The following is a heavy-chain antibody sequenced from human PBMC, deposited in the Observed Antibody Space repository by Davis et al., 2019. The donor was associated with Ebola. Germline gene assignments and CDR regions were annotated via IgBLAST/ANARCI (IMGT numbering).Heavy chain of an antibody. CDR1: GLTFSSYW. V-gene: IGHV3-7*01. D-gene: IGHD2-15*01. CDR2: IKQDGSEK. CDR3: ATRVLGYCSA. J-gene: IGHJ5*02. Sequence: GGSLRLSCAASGLTFSSYWMSWVRQAPGKGLEWVANIKQDGSEKYYVDSVKGRFTISRDNAKNSLYLQMNSLRAEDTAVYYWATRVLGYCSAWGQGTLVTVSS.